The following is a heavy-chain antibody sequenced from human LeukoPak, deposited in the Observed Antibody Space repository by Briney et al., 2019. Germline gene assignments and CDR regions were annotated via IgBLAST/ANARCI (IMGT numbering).Heavy chain of an antibody. Sequence: GGSLRLSCAASGFTVSTYYMTCVRQAPGKGLECVSVIYSGGGTYYADSVKGRFTVSRDNSKNTLYLQMNSLRAEDTAMYYCARGLGYCTSTTCLLPFDYWGQGTLVTVSS. CDR1: GFTVSTYY. CDR2: IYSGGGT. J-gene: IGHJ4*02. CDR3: ARGLGYCTSTTCLLPFDY. D-gene: IGHD2-2*01. V-gene: IGHV3-53*01.